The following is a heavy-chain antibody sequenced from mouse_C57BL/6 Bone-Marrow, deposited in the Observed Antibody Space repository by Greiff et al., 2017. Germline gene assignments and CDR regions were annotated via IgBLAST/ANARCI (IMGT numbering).Heavy chain of an antibody. Sequence: EVKLVESGGDLVKPGGSLKLSCAASGFTFSSYGMSWVRQTPDKRLEWVATISSGGSYTYYPDSVKGRFTLSRDNAKNTLYLQMSSLKSEDTAMYYCARFYYSNFYYAMDYWGQGTSVTVSS. CDR1: GFTFSSYG. V-gene: IGHV5-6*02. CDR3: ARFYYSNFYYAMDY. J-gene: IGHJ4*01. D-gene: IGHD2-5*01. CDR2: ISSGGSYT.